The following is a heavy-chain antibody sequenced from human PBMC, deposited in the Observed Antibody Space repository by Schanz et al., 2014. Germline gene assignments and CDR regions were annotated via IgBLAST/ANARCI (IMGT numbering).Heavy chain of an antibody. V-gene: IGHV3-74*02. D-gene: IGHD4-17*01. CDR2: INSVGSNT. CDR1: GLTLSNYA. CDR3: ARKMKLGVYGGKGHDSLDV. J-gene: IGHJ3*01. Sequence: EMQLLESGGGLAQPGGSLRLSCAASGLTLSNYAMSWVRQAPGKGLVWVARINSVGSNTDYADSVTGRFTISRDNAKNTLYLQMNTLRAEDTAVYYCARKMKLGVYGGKGHDSLDVWGRGTMVTVSS.